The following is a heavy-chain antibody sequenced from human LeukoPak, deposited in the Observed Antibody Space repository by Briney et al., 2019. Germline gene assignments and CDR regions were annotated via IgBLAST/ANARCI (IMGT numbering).Heavy chain of an antibody. J-gene: IGHJ6*02. D-gene: IGHD6-6*01. V-gene: IGHV3-69-1*01. CDR1: GFTFSDHY. CDR3: ARSSGLYYYYGMDV. Sequence: GGSLRLSCAASGFTFSDHYMDWVRQAPGKGLEWVSSIISSSYIYYADSVKGRFTISRDDAKNSLYLQMNSLRAEDTAVYYCARSSGLYYYYGMDVWGQGTTVTVSS. CDR2: IISSSYI.